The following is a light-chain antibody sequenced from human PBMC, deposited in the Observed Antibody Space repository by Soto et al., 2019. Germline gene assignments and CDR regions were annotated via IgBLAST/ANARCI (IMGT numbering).Light chain of an antibody. Sequence: DIQMTQSPSTLSASVGDRVTITCRASQSISSWLAWYQKKPGKAPKLLIYKASSLESGVPSRFSGSGSGREFTLTISSLQPDDFGTYYCQQYTSYSWTFSQGTKVDIK. CDR3: QQYTSYSWT. V-gene: IGKV1-5*03. J-gene: IGKJ1*01. CDR2: KAS. CDR1: QSISSW.